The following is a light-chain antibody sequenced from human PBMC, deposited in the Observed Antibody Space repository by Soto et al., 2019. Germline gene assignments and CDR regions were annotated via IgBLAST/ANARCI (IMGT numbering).Light chain of an antibody. V-gene: IGLV2-14*03. CDR2: DII. CDR1: SSDVGAYIF. J-gene: IGLJ1*01. CDR3: VSFTTSRSYV. Sequence: QSVLTQPASGSGSPGQSNTISCTGTSSDVGAYIFVSWYQQHPGKAPKLMIYDIINRPSGVSNRFSGSKSGNTASLTISGLQAEDEADYYCVSFTTSRSYVFGTGTKVTVL.